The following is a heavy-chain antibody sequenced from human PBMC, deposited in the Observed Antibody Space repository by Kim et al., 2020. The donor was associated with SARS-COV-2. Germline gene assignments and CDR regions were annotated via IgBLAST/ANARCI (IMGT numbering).Heavy chain of an antibody. CDR2: ISYDGSNK. D-gene: IGHD2-8*01. J-gene: IGHJ4*02. Sequence: GGSLRLSCAASGFTFSSYGMHWVRQAPGKGLEWVAVISYDGSNKYYADSVKGRFTISRDNSKNTLYLQMNSLRAEDTAVYYCADILYDYWGQGTLVTVSS. CDR1: GFTFSSYG. CDR3: ADILYDY. V-gene: IGHV3-30*03.